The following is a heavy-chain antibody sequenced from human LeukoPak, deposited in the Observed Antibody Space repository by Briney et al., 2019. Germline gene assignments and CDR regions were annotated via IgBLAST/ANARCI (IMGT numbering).Heavy chain of an antibody. Sequence: SRTLSLTCTVSGGSISSGDYYWSWIRQPPGKGLEWIGYIYYSGSTYYNPSLKSRVTISVDTPKNQFSLKLSSVTAADTAVYYCARAGRGYYDSSGYYYSAFDIWGQGTMVTVSS. V-gene: IGHV4-30-4*01. CDR1: GGSISSGDYY. CDR2: IYYSGST. J-gene: IGHJ3*02. D-gene: IGHD3-22*01. CDR3: ARAGRGYYDSSGYYYSAFDI.